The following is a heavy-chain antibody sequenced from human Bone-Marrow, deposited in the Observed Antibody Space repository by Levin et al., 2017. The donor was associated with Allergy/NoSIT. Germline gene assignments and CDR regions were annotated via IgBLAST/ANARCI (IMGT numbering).Heavy chain of an antibody. J-gene: IGHJ4*02. Sequence: PSETLSLTCTVSGASIRSGAYYWSWVRQPPGQGLEWIGYIYYNGSTYFNPSLKSRVSISVDTSKNQFSLTLSSVTAADTADYYCARVLAGFDGSAMAYDYWGRGSLVTVSS. D-gene: IGHD3-10*01. CDR1: GASIRSGAYY. CDR2: IYYNGST. V-gene: IGHV4-31*03. CDR3: ARVLAGFDGSAMAYDY.